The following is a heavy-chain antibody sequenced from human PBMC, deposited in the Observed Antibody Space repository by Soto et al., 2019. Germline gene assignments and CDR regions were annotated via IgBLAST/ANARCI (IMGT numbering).Heavy chain of an antibody. Sequence: ASGKVSCKASGYTFTSYGISWVRQAPGQGLEWMGWISAYNGNTNYAQKLQGRVTMTTDTSTSTAYMELRSLRSDDTAVYYCARGPHCSSTSCYVGDAFDIWGQGTMVTVSS. J-gene: IGHJ3*02. CDR2: ISAYNGNT. CDR1: GYTFTSYG. CDR3: ARGPHCSSTSCYVGDAFDI. D-gene: IGHD2-2*01. V-gene: IGHV1-18*01.